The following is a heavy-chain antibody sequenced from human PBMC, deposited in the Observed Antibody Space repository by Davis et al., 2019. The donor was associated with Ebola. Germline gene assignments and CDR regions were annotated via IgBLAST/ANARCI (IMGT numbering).Heavy chain of an antibody. CDR2: INHSGST. V-gene: IGHV4-34*01. CDR1: GGSISSYY. D-gene: IGHD7-27*01. CDR3: ARARSGYYYYGMDV. Sequence: MPSETLSLTCTVSGGSISSYYWSWIRQPPGKGLEWIGEINHSGSTNYNPSLKSRVTISVDTSKNQFSLKLSSVTAADTAVYYCARARSGYYYYGMDVWGQGTTVTVSS. J-gene: IGHJ6*02.